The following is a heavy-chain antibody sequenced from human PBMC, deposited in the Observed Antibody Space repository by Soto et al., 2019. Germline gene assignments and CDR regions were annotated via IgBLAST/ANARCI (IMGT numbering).Heavy chain of an antibody. D-gene: IGHD3-10*01. CDR3: ARDPSGSGMGYFDY. CDR2: IWYDGSNK. V-gene: IGHV3-33*01. CDR1: GFTFSSYG. J-gene: IGHJ4*02. Sequence: GGSLRLSCAASGFTFSSYGMHWVRQAPGKGLEWVAVIWYDGSNKYYADSVKGRFTISRDNSKNTLYLQMNSLRAEDTAVYYCARDPSGSGMGYFDYWGQGTLVTVSS.